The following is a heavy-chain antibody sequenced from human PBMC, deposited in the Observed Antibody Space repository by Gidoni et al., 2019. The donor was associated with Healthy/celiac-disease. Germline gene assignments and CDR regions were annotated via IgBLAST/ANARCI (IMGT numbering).Heavy chain of an antibody. CDR1: GFSLSNARMG. V-gene: IGHV2-26*01. J-gene: IGHJ6*03. D-gene: IGHD3-3*01. CDR3: ARMLPALRYYDFWSGYLRSDYYYYMDV. Sequence: QVTLKESGPVLVKPTETLTLTCTVSGFSLSNARMGVSWIRQPPGKALEWLAHIFSNDEKSYSTSLKSRLTISKDTSKSQVVLTMTNLDPVDTATYYCARMLPALRYYDFWSGYLRSDYYYYMDVWGKGTTVTVSS. CDR2: IFSNDEK.